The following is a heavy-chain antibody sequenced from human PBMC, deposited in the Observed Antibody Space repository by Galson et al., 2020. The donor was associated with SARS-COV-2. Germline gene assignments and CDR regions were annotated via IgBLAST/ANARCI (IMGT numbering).Heavy chain of an antibody. CDR2: IYYSGST. Sequence: SETLSLTCTVSGGSVSSGSYYWSWIRQPPGKGLEWIGYIYYSGSTNYNPSLKSRVTISVDTSKNQFSLKLSSVTAADTAVYYCARERVEGQMVSYGMDVWGQGTTVTVSS. CDR3: ARERVEGQMVSYGMDV. CDR1: GGSVSSGSYY. V-gene: IGHV4-61*01. D-gene: IGHD6-13*01. J-gene: IGHJ6*02.